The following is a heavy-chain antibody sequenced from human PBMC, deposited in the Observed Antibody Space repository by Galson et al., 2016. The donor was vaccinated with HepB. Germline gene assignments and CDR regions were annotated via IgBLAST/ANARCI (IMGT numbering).Heavy chain of an antibody. D-gene: IGHD3-9*01. CDR3: AKGYNILTGLIDY. CDR2: ITGGGGRS. CDR1: GFTFSSYA. V-gene: IGHV3-23*01. J-gene: IGHJ4*02. Sequence: SLRLSCAVSGFTFSSYAMSWFRQAPGKGLEWVSSITGGGGRSDFADSVKGRFTISRDNSKNILFLQMNNLGAEDTAVYYCAKGYNILTGLIDYWGRGTLVTVSS.